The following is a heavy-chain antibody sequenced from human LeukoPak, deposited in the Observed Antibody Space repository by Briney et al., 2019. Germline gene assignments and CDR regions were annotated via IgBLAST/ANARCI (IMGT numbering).Heavy chain of an antibody. CDR1: GYSISSGYY. CDR3: ARVFSSGRCFDY. V-gene: IGHV4-38-2*02. J-gene: IGHJ4*02. D-gene: IGHD3-22*01. CDR2: INHSGST. Sequence: PSETLSLTCTVSGYSISSGYYWAWMRQPPGKGLEWIGSINHSGSTYYNPSLKSRVTVSVDTSKNQVSLRLSSVTAADTAVYYYARVFSSGRCFDYWGQRTLVTVSS.